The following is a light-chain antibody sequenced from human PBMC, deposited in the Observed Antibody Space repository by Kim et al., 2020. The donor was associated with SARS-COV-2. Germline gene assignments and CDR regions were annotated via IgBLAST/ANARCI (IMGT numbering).Light chain of an antibody. J-gene: IGKJ5*01. Sequence: SPGEMATLSCRASQSVSTYLAWYQQKPGQAPRLLIFDASNRATGIPARFSGSGSETDFTLTISSLEPEDFAVYYCQQRSNWPPITFGQGTRLEIK. CDR3: QQRSNWPPIT. V-gene: IGKV3-11*01. CDR1: QSVSTY. CDR2: DAS.